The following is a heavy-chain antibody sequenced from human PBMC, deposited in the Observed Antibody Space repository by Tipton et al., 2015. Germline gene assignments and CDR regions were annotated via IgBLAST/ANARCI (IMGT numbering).Heavy chain of an antibody. V-gene: IGHV4-61*01. D-gene: IGHD4-23*01. CDR1: GGSVSSANYY. J-gene: IGHJ4*02. CDR2: ISYTDGA. Sequence: LRLSCTVSGGSVSSANYYWSWIRQPPGKGLEWMGYISYTDGAHYNPALKSRVTISVDTSKTQFSLKMSSVTASDTAVYYCARARGRHGGLFDSWGQGILVTVSS. CDR3: ARARGRHGGLFDS.